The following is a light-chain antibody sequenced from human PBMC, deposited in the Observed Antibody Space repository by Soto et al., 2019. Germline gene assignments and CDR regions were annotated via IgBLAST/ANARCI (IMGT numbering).Light chain of an antibody. CDR1: SSDIGAYNS. CDR2: QVS. V-gene: IGLV2-14*01. Sequence: QSVLTQPASVSGSPGQSITISCTGTSSDIGAYNSVSWYQHHPGKAPKLIVFQVSFRPSAVSDRFSGSKSDNTASLTISGLQTEDEADYYCLSYTSSGTYVFGTGTKVT. J-gene: IGLJ1*01. CDR3: LSYTSSGTYV.